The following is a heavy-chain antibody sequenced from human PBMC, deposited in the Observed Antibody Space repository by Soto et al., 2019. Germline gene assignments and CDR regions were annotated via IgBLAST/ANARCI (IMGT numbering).Heavy chain of an antibody. J-gene: IGHJ4*02. D-gene: IGHD3-10*01. Sequence: EVQLVESGGGLVQPGGSLRLSCAASGFTFSSYDMHWVRQATGKGLEWVSPIGTAGDTYYPGSVKGRFTISRENAKNSLYLQMNSLRAEDTAVYYCAREIKGYYGSGSRYFDFWGQGTLVTVSS. CDR2: IGTAGDT. V-gene: IGHV3-13*01. CDR1: GFTFSSYD. CDR3: AREIKGYYGSGSRYFDF.